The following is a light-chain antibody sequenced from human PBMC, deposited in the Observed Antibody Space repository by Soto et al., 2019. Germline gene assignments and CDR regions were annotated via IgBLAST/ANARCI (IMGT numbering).Light chain of an antibody. CDR2: GNS. V-gene: IGLV1-40*01. J-gene: IGLJ3*02. CDR1: SFNIGAGYD. Sequence: QPVLTQPPSVSGAPGQRVTISCTGSSFNIGAGYDVHWYQQLPGTAPKLLIYGNSNRPSGVPDRFSGSKSGTSASLAITGLQAEDEADYYCQSYDSSLSVWVFGGGTKLTVL. CDR3: QSYDSSLSVWV.